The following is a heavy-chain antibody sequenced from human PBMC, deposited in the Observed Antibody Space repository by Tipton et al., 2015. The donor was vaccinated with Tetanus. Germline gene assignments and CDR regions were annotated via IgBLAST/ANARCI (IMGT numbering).Heavy chain of an antibody. Sequence: LRLSCTVSGGSISSGGYYWSWIRQHTGKGLEWIGDIYYSGSTYYNPSLKSLVTISVDTSKNQFSLKLNSVTAAYPAVYYCARDQARGARGWNYFDYWGQGTLVTVSS. D-gene: IGHD1-26*01. CDR2: IYYSGST. V-gene: IGHV4-31*01. CDR1: GGSISSGGYY. J-gene: IGHJ4*02. CDR3: ARDQARGARGWNYFDY.